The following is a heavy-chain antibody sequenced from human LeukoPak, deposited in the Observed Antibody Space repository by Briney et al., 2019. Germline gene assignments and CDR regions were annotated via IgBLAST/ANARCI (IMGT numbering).Heavy chain of an antibody. CDR1: GGTFSSYA. V-gene: IGHV1-69*05. J-gene: IGHJ5*02. CDR2: IIPIFGTA. CDR3: ARVGEAIAAAGFYWFDP. Sequence: SVKVSCKASGGTFSSYAISWVRQAPGQGLEWMGGIIPIFGTANYAQKLQGRVTMTTDTSTSTAYMELRSLRSDDTAVYYCARVGEAIAAAGFYWFDPWGQGTLVTVSS. D-gene: IGHD6-13*01.